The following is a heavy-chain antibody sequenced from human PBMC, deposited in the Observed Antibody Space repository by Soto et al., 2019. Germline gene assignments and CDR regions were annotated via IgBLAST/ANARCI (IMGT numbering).Heavy chain of an antibody. CDR3: VRQMGHCCDWSYSFDY. V-gene: IGHV3-64D*06. CDR1: GFAFGHYS. CDR2: INVNGTDI. J-gene: IGHJ4*01. D-gene: IGHD3-9*01. Sequence: GGTLRLSCLVSGFAFGHYSIHWVRQAPGRGLEFVSAINVNGTDIHYADPVNGRFSISRDNTKNTVYPQMNSPIYEDTAVDYFVRQMGHCCDWSYSFDYWGRGTQVTVSS.